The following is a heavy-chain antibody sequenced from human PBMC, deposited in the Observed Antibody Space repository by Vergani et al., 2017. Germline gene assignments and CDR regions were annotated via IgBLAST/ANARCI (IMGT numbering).Heavy chain of an antibody. D-gene: IGHD3-9*01. Sequence: RLVQSGGGLAHPGGSLRLSCAASGLPVSGFAFNTYAMIWVRQAPGKGLEWVSTISGRGGSTYYADSVKARFTISRDNSKNTLYLQMNSLRAEDTAVYYCVKGYYDILTGYYTPFDYWGQGTLVTVSS. V-gene: IGHV3-23*04. CDR3: VKGYYDILTGYYTPFDY. CDR2: ISGRGGST. CDR1: GLPVSGFAFNTYA. J-gene: IGHJ4*02.